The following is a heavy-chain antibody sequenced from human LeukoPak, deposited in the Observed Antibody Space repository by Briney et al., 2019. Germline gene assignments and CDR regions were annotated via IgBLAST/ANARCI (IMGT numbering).Heavy chain of an antibody. Sequence: ASVKVSCKASGYTFTSYGISWVRQAPGQGLEWMGWISAYNGNTNYAQKLQGRVTMTTDKSTSTAYMELSSLRSEDTAVYYCARDRRIIVVVPAATDYYGMDVWGQGTTVTVSS. CDR2: ISAYNGNT. CDR3: ARDRRIIVVVPAATDYYGMDV. D-gene: IGHD2-2*01. J-gene: IGHJ6*02. CDR1: GYTFTSYG. V-gene: IGHV1-18*01.